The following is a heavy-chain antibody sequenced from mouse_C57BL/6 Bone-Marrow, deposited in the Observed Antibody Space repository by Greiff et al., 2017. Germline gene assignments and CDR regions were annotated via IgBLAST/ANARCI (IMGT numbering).Heavy chain of an antibody. CDR3: ARGDYNYEGAWFAY. CDR2: ISSGSSTF. V-gene: IGHV5-17*01. D-gene: IGHD2-12*01. CDR1: GFTFSDYG. J-gene: IGHJ3*01. Sequence: EVKLVESGGGLVKPGGSLKLSCAVSGFTFSDYGLHWVRQAPEKGLEWVAYISSGSSTFYYAVTVKGRFTISRDNAKNTLFLQMTSLRSEDTAMYYCARGDYNYEGAWFAYCGQGTLVTVSA.